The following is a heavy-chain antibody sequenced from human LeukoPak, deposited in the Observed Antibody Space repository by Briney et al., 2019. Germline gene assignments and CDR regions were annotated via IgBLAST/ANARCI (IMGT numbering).Heavy chain of an antibody. Sequence: GASAKVSCKASGYTFTSYDINWVRQATGQGLEWMGWMNPNSGNTGYAQKFQGRVTMTRNTSISTAYMELSSLRSEDTAVYYCARGLRRSNWFDPWGQGTLVTVSS. CDR2: MNPNSGNT. J-gene: IGHJ5*02. V-gene: IGHV1-8*01. CDR3: ARGLRRSNWFDP. CDR1: GYTFTSYD.